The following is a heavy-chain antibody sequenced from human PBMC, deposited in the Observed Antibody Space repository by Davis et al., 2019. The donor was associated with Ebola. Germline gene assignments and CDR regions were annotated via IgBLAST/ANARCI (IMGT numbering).Heavy chain of an antibody. CDR3: ATSNWFDP. Sequence: SETLSLTCAVYGGSFSDYYWSWIRQPPGKGLEWIGYIYYSGSTNYNPSLKSRLTISIDTSKNQFSLKLTSVTAADTSVYYCATSNWFDPWGQGTLVTVSS. V-gene: IGHV4-59*08. J-gene: IGHJ5*02. CDR1: GGSFSDYY. CDR2: IYYSGST.